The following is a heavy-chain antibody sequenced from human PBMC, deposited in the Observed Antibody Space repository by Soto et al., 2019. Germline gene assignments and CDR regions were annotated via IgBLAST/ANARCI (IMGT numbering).Heavy chain of an antibody. CDR2: IYYSGST. D-gene: IGHD3-3*01. Sequence: SETLSLTCTVSGGSISSSRYYWGWIRQPPGKGLEWIGSIYYSGSTNYNPTLKSQVTISVDTSKNQFSLKLSSVTAADTAVYYCATSDFTGTNYGMDVWGQGTTVTVSS. V-gene: IGHV4-39*07. CDR1: GGSISSSRYY. CDR3: ATSDFTGTNYGMDV. J-gene: IGHJ6*02.